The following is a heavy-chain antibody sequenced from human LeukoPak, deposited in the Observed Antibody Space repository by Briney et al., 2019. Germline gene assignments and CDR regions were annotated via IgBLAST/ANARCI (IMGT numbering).Heavy chain of an antibody. D-gene: IGHD5-24*01. CDR2: IYYSGRT. V-gene: IGHV4-59*06. J-gene: IGHJ6*02. CDR3: ARDRYDSYPMDV. CDR1: GGSISSYY. Sequence: SETLSLTCTVSGGSISSYYWSWIRQHPGKGLEWIGYIYYSGRTYYNPSLKSRVTISVDTSKNQFSLKLSSVTAADTAVYYCARDRYDSYPMDVWGQGTTVTVSS.